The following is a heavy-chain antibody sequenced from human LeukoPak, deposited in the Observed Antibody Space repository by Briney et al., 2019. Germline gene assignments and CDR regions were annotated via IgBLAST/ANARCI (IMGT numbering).Heavy chain of an antibody. D-gene: IGHD5-18*01. CDR2: IIPIFGTA. J-gene: IGHJ4*02. V-gene: IGHV1-69*06. CDR1: GYSFTDYY. Sequence: SVKVSCKASGYSFTDYYIHWVRQAPGQGLEWMGGIIPIFGTANYAQKFQGRVTITADKSTSTAYMELSSLRSEDTAVYYCARGQSGYSYGGDDYWGQGTLVTVSS. CDR3: ARGQSGYSYGGDDY.